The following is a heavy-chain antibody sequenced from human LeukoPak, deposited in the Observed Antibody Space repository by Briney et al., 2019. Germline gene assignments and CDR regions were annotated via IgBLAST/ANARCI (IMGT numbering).Heavy chain of an antibody. D-gene: IGHD3-10*01. J-gene: IGHJ4*02. CDR2: IFHTGHT. Sequence: PSETLSLTCAVSGGSISSGDFPWSWIRQPPGKGLEWIGYIFHTGHTSYNPSLKSRVTISVDMSKNQLSLRLTSVTAADAAVYYCARGFYGAGSHFDYWGQGTLVTVSS. CDR1: GGSISSGDFP. V-gene: IGHV4-30-2*01. CDR3: ARGFYGAGSHFDY.